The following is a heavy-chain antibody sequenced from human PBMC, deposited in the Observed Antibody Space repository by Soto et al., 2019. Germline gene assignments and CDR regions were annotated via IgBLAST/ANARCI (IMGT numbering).Heavy chain of an antibody. CDR2: IYHNGRT. Sequence: QVQLQKSGPGLVKPSQTLSLTCTVSGASMNSGAYYWSWVRQPPGKGLEWIGYIYHNGRTYNNPSLMTRVTMSLDTSKNQFSLKLNSVSAADTAVYYCARVSATGTRWFDPWGQGTLVTVSS. D-gene: IGHD6-13*01. CDR1: GASMNSGAYY. J-gene: IGHJ5*02. V-gene: IGHV4-31*03. CDR3: ARVSATGTRWFDP.